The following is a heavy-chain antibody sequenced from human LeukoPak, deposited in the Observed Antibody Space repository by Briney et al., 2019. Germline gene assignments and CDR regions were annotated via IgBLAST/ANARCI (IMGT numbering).Heavy chain of an antibody. Sequence: SETLSLTCTVSGYSINSIYYWAWIRQPPGKGLEWIGSIYHSGNTYYNPSLRSRVTISVDTSENQFSLNLISVTAADTAVYYCARDRTSHSGDGFDIWGQGTVVTVSS. D-gene: IGHD3/OR15-3a*01. CDR2: IYHSGNT. CDR3: ARDRTSHSGDGFDI. CDR1: GYSINSIYY. V-gene: IGHV4-38-2*02. J-gene: IGHJ3*02.